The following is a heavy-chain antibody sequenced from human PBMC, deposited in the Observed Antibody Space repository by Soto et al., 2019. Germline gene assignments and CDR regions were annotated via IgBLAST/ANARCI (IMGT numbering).Heavy chain of an antibody. CDR2: IYYSGIT. J-gene: IGHJ6*02. V-gene: IGHV4-39*07. CDR1: GVSISSSSYY. Sequence: SETLSLTCTVSGVSISSSSYYWGWIRQPPGKGLEWIGSIYYSGITNYNPSLKSRVTMSVDTSKNQFSLKLSSVTAADTAVYYCARAYVEGVASRVYYYGMDVWGQGTTVTVSS. CDR3: ARAYVEGVASRVYYYGMDV. D-gene: IGHD6-13*01.